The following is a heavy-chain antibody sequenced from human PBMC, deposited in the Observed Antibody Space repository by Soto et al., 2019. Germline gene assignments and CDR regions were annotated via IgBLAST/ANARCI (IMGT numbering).Heavy chain of an antibody. CDR3: ASSITVATISVVGY. CDR1: GDTFTSYA. CDR2: INDGNGNT. D-gene: IGHD5-12*01. Sequence: ASVKDSCKDSGDTFTSYATHWVRDSPGERVEWMGWINDGNGNTKYSQKFQGRDTIIRDTSASTAYMELRRMRSEDTAVYYCASSITVATISVVGYWGQGTLVTVSS. V-gene: IGHV1-3*01. J-gene: IGHJ4*02.